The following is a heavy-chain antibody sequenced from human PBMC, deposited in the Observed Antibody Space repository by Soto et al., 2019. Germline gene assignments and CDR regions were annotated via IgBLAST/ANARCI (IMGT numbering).Heavy chain of an antibody. D-gene: IGHD5-18*01. J-gene: IGHJ4*02. CDR1: GASVNSGSFY. CDR2: GSYSGTT. CDR3: AKDPRSDTAMVTPVS. V-gene: IGHV4-61*01. Sequence: PSETLSLTCTVSGASVNSGSFYWAWIRQPPGKGLEWIGFGSYSGTTNYKPSLKSRVTISVDTSRSQISLKVTSLTAADTAVYYCAKDPRSDTAMVTPVSWGQGTLVTVSS.